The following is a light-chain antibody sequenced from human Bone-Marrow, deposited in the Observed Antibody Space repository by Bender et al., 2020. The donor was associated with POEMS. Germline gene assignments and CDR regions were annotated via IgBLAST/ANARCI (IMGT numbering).Light chain of an antibody. V-gene: IGLV3-25*02. Sequence: SYELTQPPSVSVSPGQTARITCSGHALPKKYAYWYQQKSGQAPVLVIYKDSERPSGIPERFSGSSSGTTVTLTISRVEAGDEADYYCQVWDTISDHVVFGGGTKLTVL. CDR2: KDS. J-gene: IGLJ2*01. CDR3: QVWDTISDHVV. CDR1: ALPKKY.